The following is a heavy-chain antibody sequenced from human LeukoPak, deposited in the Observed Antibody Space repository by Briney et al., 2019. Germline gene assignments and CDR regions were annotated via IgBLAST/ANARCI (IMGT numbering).Heavy chain of an antibody. Sequence: GGSLRLSCAASGFTFSSYAMHWVRQAPGKGREWVAVISYDGSNKYYAAPVKGRFTIARDNSKNPLYLQMNSLRAEDTAVYYCARDYTYYYGSGSYVDYWGQGTLVTVSS. V-gene: IGHV3-30-3*01. CDR2: ISYDGSNK. J-gene: IGHJ4*02. D-gene: IGHD3-10*01. CDR3: ARDYTYYYGSGSYVDY. CDR1: GFTFSSYA.